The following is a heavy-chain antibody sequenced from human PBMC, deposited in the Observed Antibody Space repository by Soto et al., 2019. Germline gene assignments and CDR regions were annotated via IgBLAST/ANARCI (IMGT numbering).Heavy chain of an antibody. CDR3: AKDALRYCSGGSCYSDY. CDR2: ISYDGSNK. D-gene: IGHD2-15*01. V-gene: IGHV3-30*18. Sequence: GGSLRLSRAASGFNFSSYGMHWVRQDPGKGLEWVAVISYDGSNKYYADSVKGRFTISRDNSKNTLYLQMNSLRAEDTAVYYCAKDALRYCSGGSCYSDYWGQGT. CDR1: GFNFSSYG. J-gene: IGHJ4*02.